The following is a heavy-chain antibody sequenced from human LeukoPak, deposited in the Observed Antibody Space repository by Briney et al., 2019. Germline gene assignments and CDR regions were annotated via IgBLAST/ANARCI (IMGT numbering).Heavy chain of an antibody. Sequence: PSETLSLTCTVSGGSLITYYWNWIRQPPGKGLEWIGDINHVGNTDYNPSLKSRATILVDTSKNQFALKLRSVTAADTALYFCTRGRLIGGWQEIFHDDFWGQGTLVTVSS. D-gene: IGHD1-1*01. CDR2: INHVGNT. V-gene: IGHV4-34*01. CDR1: GGSLITYY. J-gene: IGHJ4*02. CDR3: TRGRLIGGWQEIFHDDF.